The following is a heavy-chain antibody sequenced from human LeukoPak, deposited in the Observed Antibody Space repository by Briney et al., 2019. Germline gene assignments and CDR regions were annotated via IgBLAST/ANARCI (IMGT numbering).Heavy chain of an antibody. D-gene: IGHD3-10*01. CDR2: IYYSGST. Sequence: PSETLSLTYTVSGGSISSSSYYWGWIRQPPGKGLEWIGSIYYSGSTYYNPSLKSRVTISVDTSKNQFSLKLSSVTAADTAVYYCATPGTETDYWGQGTLVTVSS. J-gene: IGHJ4*02. CDR3: ATPGTETDY. V-gene: IGHV4-39*01. CDR1: GGSISSSSYY.